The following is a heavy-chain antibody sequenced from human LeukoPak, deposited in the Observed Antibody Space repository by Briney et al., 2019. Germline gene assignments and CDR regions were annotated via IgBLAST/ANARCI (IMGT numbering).Heavy chain of an antibody. CDR1: GFTFDDYA. V-gene: IGHV3-43D*03. J-gene: IGHJ6*03. CDR2: INWDGGST. CDR3: AKGKKEYASGSRRYFYYYMDV. D-gene: IGHD3-10*01. Sequence: PGGSLRLSCAASGFTFDDYAMHWVRQAPGKGLEWVSLINWDGGSTYYADSVKGRFTISRDNRKNSLYRQMNSLRTEDTALYFCAKGKKEYASGSRRYFYYYMDVWGKGTTVTVSS.